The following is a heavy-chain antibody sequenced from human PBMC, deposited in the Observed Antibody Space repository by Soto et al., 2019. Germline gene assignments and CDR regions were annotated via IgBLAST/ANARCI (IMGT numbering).Heavy chain of an antibody. V-gene: IGHV4-59*08. CDR3: ARLNSPASSSCYTAWYFDL. CDR1: GGSISSYY. J-gene: IGHJ2*01. Sequence: QVQLQESGPGLVKPSATLSLTCTVSGGSISSYYWSWIRQPPGKGLECIGYIYYSGTTNYNPSLKSRVTMYVHMSMTQFSLKLSSVPASDTLVYYWARLNSPASSSCYTAWYFDLWGRGTLVTVSS. D-gene: IGHD6-13*01. CDR2: IYYSGTT.